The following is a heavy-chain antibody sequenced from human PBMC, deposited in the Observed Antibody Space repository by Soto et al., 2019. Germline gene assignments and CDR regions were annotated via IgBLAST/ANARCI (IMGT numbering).Heavy chain of an antibody. CDR3: ARAWIQPWLWASDI. CDR1: GGSISSSSYY. J-gene: IGHJ3*02. CDR2: IYYSGST. Sequence: SETLSLTCSVSGGSISSSSYYWGWIRQPPGKGLEWIGSIYYSGSTYYNPSLKSRVTISVDTSKNQFSLKLSSVTAADTAVYYCARAWIQPWLWASDIWGKGTMVTVSS. D-gene: IGHD5-18*01. V-gene: IGHV4-39*01.